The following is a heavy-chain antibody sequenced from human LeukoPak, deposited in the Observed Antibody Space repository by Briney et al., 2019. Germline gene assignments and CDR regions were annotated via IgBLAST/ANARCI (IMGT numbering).Heavy chain of an antibody. CDR2: ISYDGSNK. V-gene: IGHV3-30-3*01. CDR1: GFTFSSYA. D-gene: IGHD3-22*01. J-gene: IGHJ4*02. Sequence: GGSLRLSCAASGFTFSSYAMHWVRQAPGKGLEWVAVISYDGSNKYYADSVKGRFTISRDNSKNTLYLQMNSLRAEDTAVYYCASSTGRPYDSSGYYRGNYWGQGTLVTVSS. CDR3: ASSTGRPYDSSGYYRGNY.